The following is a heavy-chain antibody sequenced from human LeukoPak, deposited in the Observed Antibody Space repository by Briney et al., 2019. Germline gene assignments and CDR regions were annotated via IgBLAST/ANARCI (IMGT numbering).Heavy chain of an antibody. J-gene: IGHJ4*02. D-gene: IGHD1-26*01. CDR1: GFTFSSYG. CDR2: ISYDGSNK. CDR3: AKEAPLIVGVDYFDY. Sequence: GGSLRLSCAASGFTFSSYGMLWVRQAPGKGLEWVAVISYDGSNKYYADSVKGRFTISRDNSKNTLYLQMNSLRAEDTAVYYCAKEAPLIVGVDYFDYWGQGTLVTVSS. V-gene: IGHV3-30*18.